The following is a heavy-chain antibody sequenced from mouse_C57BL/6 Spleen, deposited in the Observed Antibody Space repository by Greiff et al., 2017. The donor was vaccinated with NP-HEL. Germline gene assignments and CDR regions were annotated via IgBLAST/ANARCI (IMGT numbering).Heavy chain of an antibody. CDR3: ARDTIYGEGYYFDY. Sequence: EVQLVESGGGLVKPGGSLKLSCAASGFTFSSYAMSWVRQTPEKRLEWVATISDGGSYTYYPDNVKGRFTISRDNAKNNLYLQMSHLKSEDTAMYYCARDTIYGEGYYFDYWGQGTTLTVSS. J-gene: IGHJ2*01. V-gene: IGHV5-4*01. CDR1: GFTFSSYA. CDR2: ISDGGSYT. D-gene: IGHD1-1*01.